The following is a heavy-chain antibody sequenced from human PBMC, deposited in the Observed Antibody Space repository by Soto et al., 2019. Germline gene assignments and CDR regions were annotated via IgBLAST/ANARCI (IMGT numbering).Heavy chain of an antibody. Sequence: QVQLVQSGADVKKPGASVKVSCKASGYTFTTHHMHWVRQAPGQGLEWMGIINPSGGGTNYAQKFQGRVTMTSDTSTSTVYMELSSLTMDDTAVYYCARVIVPTTVTTSNWFDPWGQGTLVTVSS. V-gene: IGHV1-46*01. D-gene: IGHD4-17*01. J-gene: IGHJ5*02. CDR1: GYTFTTHH. CDR2: INPSGGGT. CDR3: ARVIVPTTVTTSNWFDP.